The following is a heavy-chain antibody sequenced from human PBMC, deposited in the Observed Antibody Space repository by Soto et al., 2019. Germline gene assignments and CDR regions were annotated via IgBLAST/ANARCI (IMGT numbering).Heavy chain of an antibody. J-gene: IGHJ5*02. D-gene: IGHD6-6*01. CDR2: ISNGGSPL. Sequence: GGSLRPSCAASGFTFSHFEMNWVRLAPGKGLEWVSSISNGGSPLYYADSVKGRFTISRDNTKNPLSLQMSGLRAEDTAVYYCARGDYSRSSGQFDNWGQGTLVTVSS. CDR3: ARGDYSRSSGQFDN. CDR1: GFTFSHFE. V-gene: IGHV3-48*03.